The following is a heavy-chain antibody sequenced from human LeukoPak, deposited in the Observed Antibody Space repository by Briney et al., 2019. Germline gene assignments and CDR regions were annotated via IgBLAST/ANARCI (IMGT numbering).Heavy chain of an antibody. CDR1: GFTFSSYE. CDR2: ISSSGSTL. J-gene: IGHJ4*02. D-gene: IGHD3-10*02. CDR3: ARNVYNFDY. V-gene: IGHV3-48*03. Sequence: GGSLRLSCAASGFTFSSYEMNWVRQAPGKGLEWVSYISSSGSTLYYADSVQGRFTISRDNAQNPLYLQMSSRRAEDTAVYYCARNVYNFDYWGQGTLVTVSS.